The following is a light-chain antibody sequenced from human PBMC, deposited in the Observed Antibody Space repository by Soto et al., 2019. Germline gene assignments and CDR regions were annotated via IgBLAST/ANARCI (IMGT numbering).Light chain of an antibody. V-gene: IGKV1-9*01. CDR3: QQLNSYPSFT. CDR1: QGISSY. J-gene: IGKJ4*01. Sequence: DIQMTQSPSTLSASVGDRVPITCRASQGISSYLAWYQQKPGKAPKLLIYAASTLQSGVPSRFSGSGSGTDFTLTISSLQPEDFATYYCQQLNSYPSFTFGGGTKVDIK. CDR2: AAS.